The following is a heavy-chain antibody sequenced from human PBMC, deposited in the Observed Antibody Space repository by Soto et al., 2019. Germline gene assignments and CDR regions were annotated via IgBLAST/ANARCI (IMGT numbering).Heavy chain of an antibody. D-gene: IGHD2-15*01. J-gene: IGHJ3*02. V-gene: IGHV4-39*01. CDR1: GGSISSSSYY. CDR3: ARLGSGCSGGSCYPDAFDI. Sequence: LSLTCTVSGGSISSSSYYWGWIRQPPGKGLEWIGSIYYSGSTYYNPSLKSRVTISVDTSKNQFSLKLSSVTAADTAVYYCARLGSGCSGGSCYPDAFDIWGQGTLVTVSS. CDR2: IYYSGST.